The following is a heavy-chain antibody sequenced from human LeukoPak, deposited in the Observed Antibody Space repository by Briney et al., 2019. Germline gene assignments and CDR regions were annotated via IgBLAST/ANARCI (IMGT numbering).Heavy chain of an antibody. D-gene: IGHD4-23*01. CDR2: IYHSGTT. J-gene: IGHJ4*02. CDR1: GYSIRNDYY. Sequence: SETLSLTCTVSGYSIRNDYYWGWIRQPPGKGLEWIGSIYHSGTTYYNPSLKSRVTISVDTSKNQCSLKLSSVTAADTAVYYCARSNYGGNAALDYWGQGTLVTVSS. V-gene: IGHV4-38-2*02. CDR3: ARSNYGGNAALDY.